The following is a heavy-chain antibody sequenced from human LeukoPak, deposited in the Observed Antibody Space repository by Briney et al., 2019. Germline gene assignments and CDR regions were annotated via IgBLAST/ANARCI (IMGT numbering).Heavy chain of an antibody. CDR3: AKGLTLYSSVSWFDP. Sequence: GRSLRLSCTASGFTSSSYGMHWVRQAPGKGLEWVAVISYDGSNKYYADSVKGRFTISRDNSKNTLYLQMNSLRAEDTAVYYCAKGLTLYSSVSWFDPWGQGTLVTVSS. D-gene: IGHD6-25*01. J-gene: IGHJ5*02. CDR1: GFTSSSYG. V-gene: IGHV3-30*18. CDR2: ISYDGSNK.